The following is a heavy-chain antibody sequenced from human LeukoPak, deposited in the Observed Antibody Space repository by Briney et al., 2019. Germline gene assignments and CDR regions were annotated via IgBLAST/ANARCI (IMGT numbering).Heavy chain of an antibody. J-gene: IGHJ4*02. CDR3: ARDGADVYGRAFDY. V-gene: IGHV4-4*07. D-gene: IGHD3-10*01. CDR2: IHASGTT. Sequence: PSETLSLTCNVSGGSISSYFWTWIRQPAGKGLEWIGRIHASGTTSYNSSLKSRVSMSVGTSKNQFSLKLTSVTAADTAVYFCARDGADVYGRAFDYWGQGTLVSVSS. CDR1: GGSISSYF.